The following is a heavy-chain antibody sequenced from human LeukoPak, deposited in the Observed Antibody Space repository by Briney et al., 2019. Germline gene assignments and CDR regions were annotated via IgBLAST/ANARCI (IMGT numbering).Heavy chain of an antibody. CDR2: INSDGSST. V-gene: IGHV3-74*01. D-gene: IGHD3-22*01. Sequence: GGSLRLSCAASGFTFSSYWMHWVRQAPGKGLVWVSRINSDGSSTSYADSVKGRFTISRDNAKNTLYLQMNSLRGDDTAVYYCASDGPNSSGYYFDSWGQGSLVTVSS. CDR3: ASDGPNSSGYYFDS. CDR1: GFTFSSYW. J-gene: IGHJ4*02.